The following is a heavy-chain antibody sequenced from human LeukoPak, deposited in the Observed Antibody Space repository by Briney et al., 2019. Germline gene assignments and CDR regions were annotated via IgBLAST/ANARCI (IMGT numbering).Heavy chain of an antibody. D-gene: IGHD1-26*01. CDR1: GFTFSTFA. CDR3: AKGVGATIANFYFAS. Sequence: GGSLRLSCAASGFTFSTFAMSWVRQAPGKGLEWVSALDGVGVTTYYADVVKGRFTTSRDNSKNRLHLQMNSLRAEDTAVYYCAKGVGATIANFYFASWGQGALATVSS. J-gene: IGHJ4*02. V-gene: IGHV3-23*01. CDR2: LDGVGVTT.